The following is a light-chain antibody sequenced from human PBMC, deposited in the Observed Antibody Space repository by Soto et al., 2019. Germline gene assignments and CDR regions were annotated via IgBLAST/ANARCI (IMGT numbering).Light chain of an antibody. J-gene: IGLJ3*02. CDR1: SSDVGTYNY. CDR3: SSYTGRSTLL. Sequence: QSALTQPASVSGSPGQSITISCTGTSSDVGTYNYVSWYQHHPGKAPELMIYEVSDRPSGVSNRFSGSKSGNTASLTISGLQAEDEADYYCSSYTGRSTLLFGGGTKLTVL. CDR2: EVS. V-gene: IGLV2-14*01.